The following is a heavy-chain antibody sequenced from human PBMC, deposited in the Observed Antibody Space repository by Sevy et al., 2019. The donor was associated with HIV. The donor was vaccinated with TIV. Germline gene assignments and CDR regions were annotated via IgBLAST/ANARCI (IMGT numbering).Heavy chain of an antibody. D-gene: IGHD2-21*01. J-gene: IGHJ4*02. CDR2: IKSTSDGGTT. CDR3: TAVCVDCVSFDF. CDR1: EFTFSGAW. V-gene: IGHV3-15*01. Sequence: GGSLRLSCLGSEFTFSGAWMNWVRQAPGKGLEWVGRIKSTSDGGTTDYAAPMKGRFTISRDDSKNTVYLQMNNLKIEDTAVYFCTAVCVDCVSFDFWGPGTQVTVSS.